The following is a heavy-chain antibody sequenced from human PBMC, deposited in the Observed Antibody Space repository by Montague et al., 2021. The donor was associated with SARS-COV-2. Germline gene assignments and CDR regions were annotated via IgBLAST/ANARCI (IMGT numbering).Heavy chain of an antibody. CDR1: GGSLSPYY. CDR3: ARWGEYYDSPYYYYAMDV. J-gene: IGHJ6*02. D-gene: IGHD3-3*01. Sequence: SETLSLTCTVSGGSLSPYYWFWIRQPPGKGLECIGYTSYSGSTDYNPSLKSRVTISIDTSKNQFSLKLSSVTAADTAVYYCARWGEYYDSPYYYYAMDVWGQGTTVTVSS. CDR2: TSYSGST. V-gene: IGHV4-59*12.